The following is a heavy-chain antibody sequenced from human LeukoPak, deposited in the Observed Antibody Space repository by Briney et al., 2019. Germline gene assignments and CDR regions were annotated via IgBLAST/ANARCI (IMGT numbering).Heavy chain of an antibody. CDR3: AKESGKFDY. J-gene: IGHJ4*02. CDR1: GFTFSDYY. Sequence: GGSLRLSCAASGFTFSDYYMSWIRQAPGKGLEWVSYISSSSSYTNYADSVKGRFSISRDNSKNSLYLEMNSLRTEDAAMYYCAKESGKFDYWGQGTLVAVSS. CDR2: ISSSSSYT. V-gene: IGHV3-11*05.